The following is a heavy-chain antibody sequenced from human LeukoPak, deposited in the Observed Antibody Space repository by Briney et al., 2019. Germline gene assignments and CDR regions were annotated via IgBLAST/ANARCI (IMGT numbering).Heavy chain of an antibody. D-gene: IGHD4-23*01. CDR3: ATWPVVTGVMNYGMDV. V-gene: IGHV3-9*01. J-gene: IGHJ6*02. CDR2: ISWNSGSI. CDR1: GFTFDDYA. Sequence: GGSPRLSCAASGFTFDDYAMHWVRQAPGKGLEWVSGISWNSGSIGYADSVKGRFTISRDNAKNSLYLQMNSLRAEDTALYYCATWPVVTGVMNYGMDVWGQGTTVTVSS.